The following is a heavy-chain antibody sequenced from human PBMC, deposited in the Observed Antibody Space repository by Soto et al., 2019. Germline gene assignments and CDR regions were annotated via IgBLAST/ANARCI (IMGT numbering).Heavy chain of an antibody. V-gene: IGHV1-69*02. CDR2: IIPILDIT. J-gene: IGHJ3*02. Sequence: QVQLVQSGAEVKKPGSSVKVSCKTSGGTFSTYPITWLRQAPGQGLEWVGRIIPILDITDFAQKFQGRVTITADKSTNTAYMELSSLRSEDTAVYYCTRAANIAGSESAFDIWGQGTMATVSS. CDR1: GGTFSTYP. D-gene: IGHD3-10*01. CDR3: TRAANIAGSESAFDI.